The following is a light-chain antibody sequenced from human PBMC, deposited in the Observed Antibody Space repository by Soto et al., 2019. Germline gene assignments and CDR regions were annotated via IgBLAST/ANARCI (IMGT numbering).Light chain of an antibody. CDR2: AAS. CDR3: QQRSNWPPFT. Sequence: DIQMTQSPSSLSASVGDRVTITCRASQSINNHLNWYQQRPGEAPDLLIFAASTLQRGVPSRFSGSGSGTDFTLTISSLEPEDFAVYYCQQRSNWPPFTFGQGTRLEIK. V-gene: IGKV1-39*01. CDR1: QSINNH. J-gene: IGKJ5*01.